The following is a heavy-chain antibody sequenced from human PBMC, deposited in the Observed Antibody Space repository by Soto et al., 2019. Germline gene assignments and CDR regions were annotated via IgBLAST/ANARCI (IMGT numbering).Heavy chain of an antibody. CDR1: GGSLSNFG. CDR2: IIPVFGTP. CDR3: ARGDATKIVVTTYYAMDV. Sequence: QVQLVQSGAEVKKPGSSVKVSCTASGGSLSNFGISSVRQAPGQGLEWMGAIIPVFGTPNYAQKFQDRVTINADESTTTVYMEVRSLTSDDTAVYYCARGDATKIVVTTYYAMDVWGQGTTVTVSS. J-gene: IGHJ6*02. V-gene: IGHV1-69*12. D-gene: IGHD3-22*01.